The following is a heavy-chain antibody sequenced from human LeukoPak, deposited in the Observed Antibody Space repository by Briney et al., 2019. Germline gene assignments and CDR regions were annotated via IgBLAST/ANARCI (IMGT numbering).Heavy chain of an antibody. CDR2: ISYDGSNK. Sequence: GGSLRLSCAASGFTFSSYGMHWVRQAPGKGLEWEAVISYDGSNKYYADSVKGRFTISRDNSKNTLYLQMNSLRAEDTAVYYCAKDLRWELLLDAFDIWGQGTMVTVSS. V-gene: IGHV3-30*18. J-gene: IGHJ3*02. CDR3: AKDLRWELLLDAFDI. D-gene: IGHD1-26*01. CDR1: GFTFSSYG.